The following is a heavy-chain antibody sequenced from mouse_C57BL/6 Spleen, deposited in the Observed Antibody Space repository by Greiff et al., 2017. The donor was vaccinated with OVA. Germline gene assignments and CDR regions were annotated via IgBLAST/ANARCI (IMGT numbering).Heavy chain of an antibody. V-gene: IGHV2-2*01. CDR1: GFSLTSYG. Sequence: QVQLKQSGPGLVQPSQSLSITCTVSGFSLTSYGVHWVRQSPGKGLEWLGVIWSGGSTYYNAAFISRLSISKDNSKSQVFFKMNRRQEDDTAIYYCARAPWGIPFDYWGQGTTLTVSA. J-gene: IGHJ2*01. CDR2: IWSGGST. CDR3: ARAPWGIPFDY.